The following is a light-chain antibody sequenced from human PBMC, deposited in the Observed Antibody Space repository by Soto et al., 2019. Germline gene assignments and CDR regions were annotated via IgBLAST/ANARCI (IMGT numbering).Light chain of an antibody. Sequence: DIQMTQSPSSLSAFVGDTVTITCRASQSISNYLNWYQQIPGKAPKLLIYAASSLQSGVPSSFCGSGSGTDFTLTISNLQPEDFATYYCQQTYNTPRTFGQGTKVDIK. CDR3: QQTYNTPRT. J-gene: IGKJ1*01. CDR1: QSISNY. V-gene: IGKV1-39*01. CDR2: AAS.